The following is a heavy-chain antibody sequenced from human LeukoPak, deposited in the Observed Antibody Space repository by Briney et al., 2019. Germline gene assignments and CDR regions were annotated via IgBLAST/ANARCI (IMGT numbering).Heavy chain of an antibody. CDR1: GFTFSRFW. D-gene: IGHD5-12*01. Sequence: GGSPRLSCAASGFTFSRFWMSWVRQAPGKGLEWVANIKQDGSEKYYVDSVKGRFTISRDNAKNSLYLQMNSLRAEDTAVFYCARDGTYTDYDPDFDIWGQGTLVTVSS. J-gene: IGHJ4*02. CDR2: IKQDGSEK. CDR3: ARDGTYTDYDPDFDI. V-gene: IGHV3-7*04.